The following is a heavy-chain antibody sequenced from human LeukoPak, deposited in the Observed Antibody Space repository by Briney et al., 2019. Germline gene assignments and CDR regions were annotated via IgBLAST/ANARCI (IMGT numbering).Heavy chain of an antibody. CDR3: AKDPADTAMVTDYYYYYGMDV. Sequence: PGRSLRLSCAASGFTFSSYGMHWVRQAPGKGLEWVAVISYDGSNKYYADSVKGRFTISRDNSKNTLYLQMNSLRAEDTAVYYCAKDPADTAMVTDYYYYYGMDVWGQGTTVTVSS. D-gene: IGHD5-18*01. CDR2: ISYDGSNK. V-gene: IGHV3-30*18. CDR1: GFTFSSYG. J-gene: IGHJ6*02.